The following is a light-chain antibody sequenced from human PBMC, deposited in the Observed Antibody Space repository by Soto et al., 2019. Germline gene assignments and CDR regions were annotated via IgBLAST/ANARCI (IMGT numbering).Light chain of an antibody. J-gene: IGKJ5*01. CDR1: QSINRD. CDR2: GAS. V-gene: IGKV3D-15*03. Sequence: EIVMTQSPATLSVYPGESATLTCRASQSINRDLAWYVQKPGQAPRRVVYGASNWATGVPPMLTGSGSGTEFTLTISVLQSEDFAVYHCQQYKSWPIPFGQGTRLENK. CDR3: QQYKSWPIP.